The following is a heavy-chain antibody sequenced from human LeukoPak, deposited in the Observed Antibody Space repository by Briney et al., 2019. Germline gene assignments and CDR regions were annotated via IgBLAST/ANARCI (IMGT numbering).Heavy chain of an antibody. CDR1: GYTFTSYA. D-gene: IGHD3-9*01. J-gene: IGHJ4*02. V-gene: IGHV7-4-1*01. CDR2: ISTNTGNP. CDR3: ARDRRNYDILTGYVH. Sequence: ASVKVSCKASGYTFTSYAMNWVRQAPGQGLEWMGWISTNTGNPTYAQGFTGRFVFSLDTSVSTAYLQICSLKAEDTAVYYCARDRRNYDILTGYVHWGQGTLVTVSS.